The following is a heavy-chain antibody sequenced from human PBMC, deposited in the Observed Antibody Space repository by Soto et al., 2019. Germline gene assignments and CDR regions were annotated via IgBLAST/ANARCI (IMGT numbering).Heavy chain of an antibody. D-gene: IGHD2-15*01. J-gene: IGHJ6*02. CDR1: GFTFSAYA. V-gene: IGHV3-48*02. Sequence: GSLRLSCEGSGFTFSAYAMNWVRQAPGKGLEWVSYISSRSDTLYYADSVKGRFTISRDNAKNSVYLQVNNLRDEDTAVYYCARDWDIVILSVPIPNYNYGMDVWGQGTTVTVSS. CDR3: ARDWDIVILSVPIPNYNYGMDV. CDR2: ISSRSDTL.